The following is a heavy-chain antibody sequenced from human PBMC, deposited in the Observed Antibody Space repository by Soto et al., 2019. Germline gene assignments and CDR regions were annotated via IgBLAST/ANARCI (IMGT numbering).Heavy chain of an antibody. D-gene: IGHD4-4*01. J-gene: IGHJ6*02. V-gene: IGHV1-58*01. CDR3: AADPSTVTTSRYYYYGMDV. Sequence: QMQLVQSGPEVKKPGTSVKVSCKASGFTFTSSAVQWVRQARGQRLEWIGWIVVGSGNTNYAQKFQERVTITRDMSTSTAYMELSSLRSEDTAVYYCAADPSTVTTSRYYYYGMDVWGQGTTVTVSS. CDR1: GFTFTSSA. CDR2: IVVGSGNT.